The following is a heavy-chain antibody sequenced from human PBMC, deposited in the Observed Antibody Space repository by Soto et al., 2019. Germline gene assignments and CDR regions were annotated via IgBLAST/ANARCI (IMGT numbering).Heavy chain of an antibody. D-gene: IGHD3-22*01. Sequence: QVKLVQSGAEVKKPGASIKVSCKASGYSFATSGMTWVRQAPGQGLEWVGWISAYNGNSNYDQNLQDSVTMTTDTSTTTDYSELRNLRSDDSAVYYCARAGQYFDASGYANWGQGTLVTVSS. J-gene: IGHJ4*02. CDR3: ARAGQYFDASGYAN. CDR1: GYSFATSG. V-gene: IGHV1-18*01. CDR2: ISAYNGNS.